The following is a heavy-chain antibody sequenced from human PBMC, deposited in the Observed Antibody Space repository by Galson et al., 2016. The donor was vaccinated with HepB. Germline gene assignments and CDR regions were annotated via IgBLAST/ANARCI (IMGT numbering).Heavy chain of an antibody. CDR3: ARAFGAAGAIDY. D-gene: IGHD6-13*01. V-gene: IGHV3-30*04. CDR1: GFTFSSYA. Sequence: SLRLSCAASGFTFSSYAMHWVRQAPGKGLEWVAGISFDGNNKYYADSVKGRFTISRDNSKNVLYLQMNSLRVEDTAVYYCARAFGAAGAIDYWGQGTLVTVSS. CDR2: ISFDGNNK. J-gene: IGHJ4*02.